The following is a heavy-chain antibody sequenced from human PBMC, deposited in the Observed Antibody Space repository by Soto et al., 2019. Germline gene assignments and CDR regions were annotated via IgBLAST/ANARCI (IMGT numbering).Heavy chain of an antibody. CDR2: ISHTGST. CDR1: GGSITSGNTYS. V-gene: IGHV4-30-2*01. J-gene: IGHJ5*02. CDR3: ARAVTPYFGTWFDP. Sequence: SETLSLTCAVSGGSITSGNTYSWSWIRQPPGKGLEWIGSISHTGSTSYNPSLKSRVSMSVDKSKNQFSLKLSSVTAADMAVYYCARAVTPYFGTWFDPWGQGTLVTVSS. D-gene: IGHD3-10*01.